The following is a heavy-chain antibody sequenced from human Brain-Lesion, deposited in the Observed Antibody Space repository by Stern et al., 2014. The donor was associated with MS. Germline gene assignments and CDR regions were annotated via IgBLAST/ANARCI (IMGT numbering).Heavy chain of an antibody. CDR1: GGPISSHSYY. CDR2: ISASGNT. Sequence: VQLVQSGPGLAKPSQTLSLTCTVSGGPISSHSYYWSWIRQPAGQGLEWIGRISASGNTNYNPSLKSRVSISGDTSKNQLSRRLSSVAASDTAVYYCARDYGDLEFDLWGQGTLVTVSS. J-gene: IGHJ4*02. D-gene: IGHD4-17*01. V-gene: IGHV4-61*02. CDR3: ARDYGDLEFDL.